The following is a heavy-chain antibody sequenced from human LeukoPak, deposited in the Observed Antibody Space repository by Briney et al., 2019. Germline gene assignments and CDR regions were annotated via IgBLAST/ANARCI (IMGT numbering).Heavy chain of an antibody. Sequence: SETLSLTCTVSGDSISSYYWSWIRQPPGKGLEWIGHIYYSGRTNYNPSLKSRVTISADTSKNQFSLKVSSVTAADTAVYYCARGGVMLDYWGQGTLVTVSS. CDR1: GDSISSYY. J-gene: IGHJ4*02. CDR3: ARGGVMLDY. CDR2: IYYSGRT. D-gene: IGHD2-8*01. V-gene: IGHV4-59*01.